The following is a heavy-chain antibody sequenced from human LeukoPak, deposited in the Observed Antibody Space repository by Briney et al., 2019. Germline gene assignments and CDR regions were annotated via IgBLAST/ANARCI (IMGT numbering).Heavy chain of an antibody. CDR2: IYYSGST. CDR1: GGSISSSSYY. CDR3: ARHRLYSAARLAPYYFDY. J-gene: IGHJ4*02. V-gene: IGHV4-39*01. D-gene: IGHD5-12*01. Sequence: SETLSLTCTVSGGSISSSSYYWGWIRQPLGKGLEWIGSIYYSGSTYYNPSLKSRVTISVDTSKNQFSLKLSSVTAADTAVYYCARHRLYSAARLAPYYFDYWGQGTLVTVSS.